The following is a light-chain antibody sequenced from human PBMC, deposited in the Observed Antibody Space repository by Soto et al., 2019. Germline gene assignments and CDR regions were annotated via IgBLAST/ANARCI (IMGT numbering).Light chain of an antibody. CDR2: DNR. Sequence: SYELTQPPSVSVAPGQTAWMTCGGNNLGSKSVHWYQQRPGQAPVLVVYDNRDRPSGIPQRFTGSNSGNTATLTISRVEAGDEADYYCQVWDDSRDHPGWVFGGGTKLTVL. V-gene: IGLV3-21*02. CDR1: NLGSKS. CDR3: QVWDDSRDHPGWV. J-gene: IGLJ3*02.